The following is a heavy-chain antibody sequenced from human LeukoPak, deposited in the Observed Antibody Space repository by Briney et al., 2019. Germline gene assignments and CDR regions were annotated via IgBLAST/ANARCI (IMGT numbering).Heavy chain of an antibody. V-gene: IGHV3-48*02. CDR1: GCTFSDFP. D-gene: IGHD2-21*01. J-gene: IGHJ3*02. CDR3: ARDHIWAFDI. Sequence: GGTLRLSCAASGCTFSDFPFNWVRQPPGKGLEWVAHIRDSGSDIYYADSVKGRFTISGDNAKNSLYLQMNSLRDDDTALYYCARDHIWAFDIWGQGTMATVSS. CDR2: IRDSGSDI.